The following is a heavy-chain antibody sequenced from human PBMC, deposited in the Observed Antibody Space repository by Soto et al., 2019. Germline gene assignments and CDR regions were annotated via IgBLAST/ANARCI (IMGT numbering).Heavy chain of an antibody. CDR1: GGSFSGYY. D-gene: IGHD2-2*01. V-gene: IGHV4-34*01. Sequence: SPTLSLTCAVYGGSFSGYYWSWIRQPPGKGLEWIGEINHSGSTNYNPSLKSRVTISVDTSKNQFSLKLSSVTTADTAVYYCARDVIVVVPAALYYYYYYMDVWGKGTTVTVSS. J-gene: IGHJ6*03. CDR3: ARDVIVVVPAALYYYYYYMDV. CDR2: INHSGST.